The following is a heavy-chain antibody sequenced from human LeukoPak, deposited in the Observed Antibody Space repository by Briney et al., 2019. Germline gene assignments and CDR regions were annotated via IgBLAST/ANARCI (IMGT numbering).Heavy chain of an antibody. CDR2: IYYSGST. V-gene: IGHV4-59*08. D-gene: IGHD6-13*01. CDR3: ARGGIRGALFDY. Sequence: PSETLSLTCTVSGGSISSYYWSWIRQPPGKGLEWIGYIYYSGSTNYNPSLKSRVTISVDTSKNQFSLKLSSVTAADTAVYYCARGGIRGALFDYWGQGTLVTVSS. J-gene: IGHJ4*02. CDR1: GGSISSYY.